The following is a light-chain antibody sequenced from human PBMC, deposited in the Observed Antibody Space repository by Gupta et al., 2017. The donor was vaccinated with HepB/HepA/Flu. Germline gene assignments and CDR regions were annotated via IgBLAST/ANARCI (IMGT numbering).Light chain of an antibody. V-gene: IGLV1-44*01. CDR1: SSNIGKNP. Sequence: QSVLTQPPSASGTPGQRVTMSCSGGSSNIGKNPVTWFHQLPGAAPKLLIYNDDQRPSGVPDRFSGSKSGTSASLAISGLQSEDDGVYYYAAWDDHLNGVVGGGTKLTVL. CDR2: NDD. J-gene: IGLJ2*01. CDR3: AAWDDHLNGV.